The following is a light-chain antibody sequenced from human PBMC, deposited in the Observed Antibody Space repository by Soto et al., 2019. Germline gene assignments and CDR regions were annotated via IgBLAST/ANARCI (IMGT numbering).Light chain of an antibody. Sequence: DIQMPQSHSTLSASVGDRVTITCRASQSISSWLAWYQQKPGKAPKLLIYAASSLQSGVPSRFSGSGSGTDFTLTISSLQPEDFATYYCQQANSFPIAFGQGTRLEIK. V-gene: IGKV1-12*01. CDR1: QSISSW. CDR2: AAS. CDR3: QQANSFPIA. J-gene: IGKJ5*01.